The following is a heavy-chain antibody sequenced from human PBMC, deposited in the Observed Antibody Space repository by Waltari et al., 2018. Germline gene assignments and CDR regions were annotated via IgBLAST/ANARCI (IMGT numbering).Heavy chain of an antibody. CDR1: GGTFSSYA. D-gene: IGHD3-22*01. J-gene: IGHJ3*02. Sequence: SSVKVSCKASGGTFSSYAISWVRQAPGQGLEWMGGIIPIFGTANYAQKFQGRVTITADKSTSTAYMELSSLRSEDTAVYYCARGRRDYYDSSAHTIWGQGTMVTVSS. CDR3: ARGRRDYYDSSAHTI. V-gene: IGHV1-69*06. CDR2: IIPIFGTA.